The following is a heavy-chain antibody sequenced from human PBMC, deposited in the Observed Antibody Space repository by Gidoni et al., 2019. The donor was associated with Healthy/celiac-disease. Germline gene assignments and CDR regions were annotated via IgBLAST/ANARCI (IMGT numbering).Heavy chain of an antibody. D-gene: IGHD2-15*01. CDR2: ISYDGSNK. CDR3: VCGYPDQPGAFDI. J-gene: IGHJ3*02. V-gene: IGHV3-30-3*01. CDR1: GFTFSSYA. Sequence: QVQLVESGGGVVQPGRSLRLSCAASGFTFSSYAMHWVRQAPGKGLEWVAVISYDGSNKYYADSVKGRFTISRDNSKNTLYLQMNSLRAEDTAVYYCVCGYPDQPGAFDIWGQGSMVTVSS.